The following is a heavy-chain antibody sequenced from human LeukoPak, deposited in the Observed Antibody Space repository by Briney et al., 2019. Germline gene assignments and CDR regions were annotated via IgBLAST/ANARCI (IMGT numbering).Heavy chain of an antibody. D-gene: IGHD6-13*01. V-gene: IGHV3-30*18. CDR2: ISYDESYK. Sequence: GGPLRLSCAASGFTFSGFGMHWVRQAPGKGLECVAAISYDESYKYYGDSVKGRFTISRDNPKNTVLLQMNSLRAEDTAVYYCAKDRSIAAGGTVSEIDNWGQGTLVTVSS. CDR1: GFTFSGFG. CDR3: AKDRSIAAGGTVSEIDN. J-gene: IGHJ4*02.